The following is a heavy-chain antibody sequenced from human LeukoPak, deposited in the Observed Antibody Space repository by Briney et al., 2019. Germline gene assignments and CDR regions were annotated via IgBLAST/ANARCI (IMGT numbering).Heavy chain of an antibody. CDR3: ARGPPLKAFGFDS. J-gene: IGHJ5*02. CDR2: INPNSGGT. CDR1: GYTFTGYY. V-gene: IGHV1-2*02. Sequence: GASVKVSCKASGYTFTGYYIHWVRQAPGQGLEWMGWINPNSGGTNYAQKFQGRVTMTRDTSISTAYMELSRLRSDDTAVYYCARGPPLKAFGFDSWGQGTLVTVSS.